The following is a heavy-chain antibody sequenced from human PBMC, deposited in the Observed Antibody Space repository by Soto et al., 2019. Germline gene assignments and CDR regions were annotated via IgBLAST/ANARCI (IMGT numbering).Heavy chain of an antibody. V-gene: IGHV3-23*01. CDR1: GFTFSSYA. J-gene: IGHJ4*02. CDR3: ATVVWGVVAASHFDY. D-gene: IGHD2-15*01. CDR2: ISGSGGST. Sequence: GGSLRLSCAASGFTFSSYAMSWVRQAPGKGLEWVSAISGSGGSTYYADSVKGRFTISRDNSKNTLYLQMNSMRAEDAAVYYCATVVWGVVAASHFDYWGQGTLVTVSS.